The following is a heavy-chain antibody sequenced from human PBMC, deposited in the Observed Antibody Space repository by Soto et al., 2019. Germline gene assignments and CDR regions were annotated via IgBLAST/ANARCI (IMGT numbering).Heavy chain of an antibody. CDR3: AKDRRQLSALDM. CDR2: ISNDGNRK. D-gene: IGHD2-15*01. CDR1: GFSFSSYG. Sequence: GGSLRLSCAAAGFSFSSYGMHWVRQAPGRGLEWVTVISNDGNRKYYGESVKGRFSVSRDNDKDTLYLQMNGLRPEDTGVYYCAKDRRQLSALDMWGQGTTVTVSS. V-gene: IGHV3-30*18. J-gene: IGHJ6*02.